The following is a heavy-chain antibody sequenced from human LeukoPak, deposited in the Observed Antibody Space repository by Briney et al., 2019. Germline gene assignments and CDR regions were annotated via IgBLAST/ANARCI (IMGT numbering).Heavy chain of an antibody. Sequence: SGGSLRLSCAASGFILSGSGIHWVRQASGKGLEWVGRIRGKANNYATAYGASVKGRFTVSRDDSKNSAYLQMDSLKTEDTAVYYCTRHDGYSVDVWGRGTTVTVSS. D-gene: IGHD5-12*01. J-gene: IGHJ6*02. CDR1: GFILSGSG. CDR3: TRHDGYSVDV. CDR2: IRGKANNYAT. V-gene: IGHV3-73*01.